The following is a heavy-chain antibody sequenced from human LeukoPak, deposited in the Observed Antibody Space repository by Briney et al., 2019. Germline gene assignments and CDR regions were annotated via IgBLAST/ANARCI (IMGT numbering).Heavy chain of an antibody. V-gene: IGHV3-74*01. CDR2: LNSDRSST. D-gene: IGHD3-16*01. CDR1: GFTFSNYW. J-gene: IGHJ4*02. Sequence: GGSLRLSCAASGFTFSNYWMHWVRQAPGKRLVWVSRLNSDRSSTNYADSVKGRFTISRDNAKNTLYLQMNSLRDEDTAVFYCARSRYDYIWGIDYWGQGTLVTISS. CDR3: ARSRYDYIWGIDY.